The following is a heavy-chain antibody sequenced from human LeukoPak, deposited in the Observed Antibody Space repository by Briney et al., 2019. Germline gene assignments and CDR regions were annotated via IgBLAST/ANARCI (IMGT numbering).Heavy chain of an antibody. J-gene: IGHJ5*02. CDR3: ARGTGGAAAADFDP. CDR2: IYYTGST. Sequence: SQTLSLTCTVSGGSISSDGYYWSWIRQHPGKGLEWVGAIYYTGSTYYNPSLKSRATISVDTSKNHFSLKLTSVTAADTAVYYCARGTGGAAAADFDPWGQGTLVTVSS. CDR1: GGSISSDGYY. D-gene: IGHD6-13*01. V-gene: IGHV4-31*03.